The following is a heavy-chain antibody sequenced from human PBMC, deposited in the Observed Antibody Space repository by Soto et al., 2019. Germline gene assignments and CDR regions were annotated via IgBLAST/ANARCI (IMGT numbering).Heavy chain of an antibody. CDR3: AREPSIAAVGIPLYSYYYMDV. Sequence: ASVKVSCKASGGTFSSYTISWVRQAPGQGLEWMGRIIPILGIANYAQKFQGRVTITADKSTSTAYMELSSLRSEDTAVYYCAREPSIAAVGIPLYSYYYMDVWGEGTAVTVSS. CDR1: GGTFSSYT. D-gene: IGHD6-13*01. V-gene: IGHV1-69*04. J-gene: IGHJ6*03. CDR2: IIPILGIA.